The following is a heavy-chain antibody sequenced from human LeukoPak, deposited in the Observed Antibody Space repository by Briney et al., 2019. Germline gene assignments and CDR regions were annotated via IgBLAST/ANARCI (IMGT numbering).Heavy chain of an antibody. CDR3: ARGYYFWSGSNWFDP. CDR2: IIPIFGTA. Sequence: SVKVSCKASGGTFSSYAISWVRQAPGQGLEWMGRIIPIFGTANYAQKFRGRVTITTDESTSTAYMELSSLRSEDTAVYYCARGYYFWSGSNWFDPWGQGTLVTVSS. V-gene: IGHV1-69*05. CDR1: GGTFSSYA. D-gene: IGHD3-3*01. J-gene: IGHJ5*02.